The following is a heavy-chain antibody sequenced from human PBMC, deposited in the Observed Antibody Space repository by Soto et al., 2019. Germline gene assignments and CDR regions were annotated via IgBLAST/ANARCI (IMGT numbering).Heavy chain of an antibody. CDR1: GFTFDDYA. CDR3: AKESVVAAMRGAFDI. J-gene: IGHJ3*02. D-gene: IGHD2-15*01. CDR2: ISWNSGSI. V-gene: IGHV3-9*01. Sequence: SCAASGFTFDDYAMHWVRQAPGKGLEWVSGISWNSGSIGYADSVKGRFTISRDNAKNSLYLQMNSLRAEDTALYYCAKESVVAAMRGAFDIWGQGTMVTVSS.